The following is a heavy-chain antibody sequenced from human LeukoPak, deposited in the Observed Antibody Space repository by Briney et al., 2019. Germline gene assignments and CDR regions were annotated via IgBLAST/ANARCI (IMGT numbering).Heavy chain of an antibody. CDR2: IYYSGST. Sequence: PSETLSLTCTVSGGSISSYYWSWIRQPPGKGLEWIGYIYYSGSTNYNPSLKSRVTISVDQSKNQFSLKLSYVTAADTAVYYCARLYGVHGAFDIWVQGTMVSVSS. J-gene: IGHJ3*02. V-gene: IGHV4-59*08. CDR3: ARLYGVHGAFDI. D-gene: IGHD4-17*01. CDR1: GGSISSYY.